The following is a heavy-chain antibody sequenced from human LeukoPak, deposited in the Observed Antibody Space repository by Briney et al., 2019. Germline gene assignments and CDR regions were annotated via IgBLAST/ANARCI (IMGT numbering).Heavy chain of an antibody. CDR2: ISSNGGST. J-gene: IGHJ4*02. CDR3: ARVAYTSSWGERYYFDY. V-gene: IGHV3-64*01. CDR1: GFTFSSYA. Sequence: GGSLRLSCAASGFTFSSYAMPWVRQAPGKGLEYVSAISSNGGSTYYANSVKGRFTISRDNSKNTLFLLMNSLTVEDTAIYYCARVAYTSSWGERYYFDYWGQGTLVTVSS. D-gene: IGHD2-15*01.